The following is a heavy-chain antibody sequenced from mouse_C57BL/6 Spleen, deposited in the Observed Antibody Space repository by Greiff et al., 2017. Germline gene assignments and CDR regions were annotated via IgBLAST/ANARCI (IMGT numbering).Heavy chain of an antibody. CDR1: GYTFTSYW. Sequence: QVQLQQPGAELVMPGASVKLSCKASGYTFTSYWMHWVKQRPGQGLEWIGEIDPSDSYTNYNQKFKGKSTLTVDKSSSTAYMQLSSLTSEDSAVYYCARSHYGDYWGQGTTPTVSS. J-gene: IGHJ2*01. CDR3: ARSHYGDY. V-gene: IGHV1-69*01. D-gene: IGHD1-1*01. CDR2: IDPSDSYT.